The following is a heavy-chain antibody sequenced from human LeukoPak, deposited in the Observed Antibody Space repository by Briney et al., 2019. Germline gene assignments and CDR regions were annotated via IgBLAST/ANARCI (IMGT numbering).Heavy chain of an antibody. D-gene: IGHD3-22*01. J-gene: IGHJ4*02. CDR2: ISSSSSTI. V-gene: IGHV3-48*01. CDR1: GFTFSSYS. CDR3: ARLVGFYYDSSGYRQHDY. Sequence: GGSLRLSCAASGFTFSSYSMNWVRQAPGKGLEWVSYISSSSSTIYYADSVKGRFTISRDNAKNSLYLQMNSLRAEDTAVYYCARLVGFYYDSSGYRQHDYWGQGTLVTVSS.